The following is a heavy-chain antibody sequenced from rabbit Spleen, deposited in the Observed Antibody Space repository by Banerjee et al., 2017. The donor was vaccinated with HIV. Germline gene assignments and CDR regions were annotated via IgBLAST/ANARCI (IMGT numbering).Heavy chain of an antibody. CDR2: IYAGSSGFT. D-gene: IGHD1-1*01. Sequence: QSLEESGGDLVKPGASLTLTCTASGVSFSGDSFSGDSYMCWVRQAPGKGLEWIACIYAGSSGFTYFANWAKGRFTISKTSSTTVTLQMTSLTAADTATYFCARDTSSSFSSYGMDLWGPGTLVTVS. CDR3: ARDTSSSFSSYGMDL. J-gene: IGHJ6*01. CDR1: GVSFSGDSFSGDSY. V-gene: IGHV1S40*01.